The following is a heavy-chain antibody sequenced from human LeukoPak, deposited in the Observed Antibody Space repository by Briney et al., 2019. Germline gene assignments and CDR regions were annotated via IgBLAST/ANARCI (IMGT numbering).Heavy chain of an antibody. CDR1: GFTFSDYW. CDR3: GTHYN. Sequence: PGGSLRLSCAASGFTFSDYWMNWVRQIPGKGLEWVANIEQDGTEKYYVDSVKGRFSISRDNAKNSLYLQMNSLKAEDTAVYYWGTHYNWGQGILVTVSS. V-gene: IGHV3-7*01. D-gene: IGHD4-11*01. J-gene: IGHJ4*02. CDR2: IEQDGTEK.